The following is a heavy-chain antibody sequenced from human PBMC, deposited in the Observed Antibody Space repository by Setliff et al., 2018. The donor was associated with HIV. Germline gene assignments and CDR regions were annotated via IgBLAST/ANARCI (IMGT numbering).Heavy chain of an antibody. V-gene: IGHV4-34*01. Sequence: PLETLSLTCAVFGGSFTDYYWIWIRQPPGKGLEWIGEINHSGSTHYNPSLKSRFIISVDTSKNQFSLKVNSMTAADTAVYYCARVFPVVTAEDNRFDPWGQGTLVTVSS. D-gene: IGHD2-21*02. CDR1: GGSFTDYY. CDR2: INHSGST. CDR3: ARVFPVVTAEDNRFDP. J-gene: IGHJ5*02.